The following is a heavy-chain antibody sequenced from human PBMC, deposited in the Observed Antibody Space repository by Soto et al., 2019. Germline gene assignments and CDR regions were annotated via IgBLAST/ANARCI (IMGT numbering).Heavy chain of an antibody. V-gene: IGHV2-70*04. D-gene: IGHD3-22*01. J-gene: IGHJ3*02. CDR3: ARMGDYYYSTGYLPDAFDI. Sequence: SGPTLVNPTQTLTLTCTFSGFSLSTSGMRVSWIRQPPGKALEWLARIDLDDDKFYSTSLKARLTISKDTSKNQVVLTLTNLDPVDTATYYCARMGDYYYSTGYLPDAFDIWGQGTMVTVSS. CDR1: GFSLSTSGMR. CDR2: IDLDDDK.